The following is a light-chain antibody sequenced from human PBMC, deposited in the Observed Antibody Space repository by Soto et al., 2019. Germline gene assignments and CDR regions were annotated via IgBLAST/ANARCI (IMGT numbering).Light chain of an antibody. CDR3: AAWDDSLNGWV. CDR1: SSNIGSKT. V-gene: IGLV1-44*01. Sequence: QAVVTQPPSASGTPGQRVTISCSGSSSNIGSKTVNWYQQLPGTAPKILIYSNNQRPSGVPDRFPGSKSGTSASLAISGLQSEDEADYYCAAWDDSLNGWVFGGGTKLTVL. J-gene: IGLJ3*02. CDR2: SNN.